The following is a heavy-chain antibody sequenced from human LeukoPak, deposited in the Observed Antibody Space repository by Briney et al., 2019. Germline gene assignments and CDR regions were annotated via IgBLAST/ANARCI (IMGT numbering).Heavy chain of an antibody. CDR2: IYYSGST. D-gene: IGHD3-10*01. V-gene: IGHV4-39*07. CDR1: GGSISSYY. J-gene: IGHJ5*02. CDR3: ARGGYYGSGNDFRFDP. Sequence: SETLSLTCTVSGGSISSYYWGWIRQPPGKGLEWIGNIYYSGSTYYSPSLKSRVTISVDTSKNQFSLKLSSVTAADTAVYYCARGGYYGSGNDFRFDPWGQGTLVTVSS.